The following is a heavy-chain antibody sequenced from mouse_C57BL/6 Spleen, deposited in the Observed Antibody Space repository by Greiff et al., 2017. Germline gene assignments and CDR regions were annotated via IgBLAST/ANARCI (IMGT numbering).Heavy chain of an antibody. Sequence: QVQLQQPGAELVKPGASVKLSCKASGYTFTSYWMHWVKQRPGRGLKWIGRIDPNSGGTKYNEKFKSKATLTVDKPSSTAYMQLSSLTSEDSAVYYCARSAVVATDYWGQGTTLTVSS. V-gene: IGHV1-72*01. D-gene: IGHD1-1*01. CDR3: ARSAVVATDY. CDR2: IDPNSGGT. J-gene: IGHJ2*01. CDR1: GYTFTSYW.